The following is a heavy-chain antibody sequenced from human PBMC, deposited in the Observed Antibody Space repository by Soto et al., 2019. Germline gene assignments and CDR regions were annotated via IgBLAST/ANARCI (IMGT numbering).Heavy chain of an antibody. D-gene: IGHD6-13*01. CDR2: IYYSGST. CDR3: ARDGKAAAGRGGFDY. J-gene: IGHJ4*02. CDR1: GGSISSYY. Sequence: SETLSLTCTVSGGSISSYYWSWIRQPPGKGLEWIGYIYYSGSTNYNPSLKSRVTISVDTSKNQFSLKLSSVTAADTAVYYCARDGKAAAGRGGFDYWGQGTLVTVSS. V-gene: IGHV4-59*01.